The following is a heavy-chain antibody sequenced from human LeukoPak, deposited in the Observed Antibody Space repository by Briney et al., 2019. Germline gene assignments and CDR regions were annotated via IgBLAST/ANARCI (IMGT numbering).Heavy chain of an antibody. D-gene: IGHD3-22*01. J-gene: IGHJ4*02. CDR2: IYHSGST. V-gene: IGHV4-4*02. CDR3: AKHEGSYYDKSGYTFDF. Sequence: PSGTLSLTCAVSGGSISSSNWWSWVRQPPGKGLEWIGEIYHSGSTNYNPSLKSRVTISVDKSKNQFSLKLSSVTAADTAVYYCAKHEGSYYDKSGYTFDFWGLGTLVTVSS. CDR1: GGSISSSNW.